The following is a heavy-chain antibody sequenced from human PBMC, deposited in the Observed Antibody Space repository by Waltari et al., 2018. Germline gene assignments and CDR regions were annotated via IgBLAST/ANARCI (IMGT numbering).Heavy chain of an antibody. J-gene: IGHJ4*02. D-gene: IGHD6-13*01. CDR3: ARGYSSSWYFDY. CDR1: GGSSRGYS. Sequence: QVHLPPWGAGLLQPSETLSLTCAVYGGSSRGYSCIWIGQPPGKGLEWIGEINHSGSTNYNPSLKSRVTISVDTSKNQFSLKLSSVTAADTAVYYCARGYSSSWYFDYWGQGTLVTVSS. V-gene: IGHV4-34*01. CDR2: INHSGST.